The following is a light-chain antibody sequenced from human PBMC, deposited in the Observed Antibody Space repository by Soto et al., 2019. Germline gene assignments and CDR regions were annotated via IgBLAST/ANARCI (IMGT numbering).Light chain of an antibody. CDR2: DTS. CDR1: QSVSSY. CDR3: RQRSNFLWT. J-gene: IGKJ1*01. V-gene: IGKV3-11*01. Sequence: EIVLTQSPATLSLSPGERATLSCRASQSVSSYLAWYQQKPGQAPRLLMYDTSNRATGIPARFSGSGSGTDFTLTTSSLEHEEYSVYYCRQRSNFLWTFGQGTKVEIK.